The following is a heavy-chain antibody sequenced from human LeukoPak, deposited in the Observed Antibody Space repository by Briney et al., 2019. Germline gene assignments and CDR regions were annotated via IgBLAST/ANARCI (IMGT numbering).Heavy chain of an antibody. CDR3: ASILYGANGFDY. V-gene: IGHV4-59*01. CDR1: GGSISSYY. CDR2: IYNSGST. D-gene: IGHD4/OR15-4a*01. J-gene: IGHJ4*02. Sequence: SETLSLTCSVSGGSISSYYWSWIRQPPGKGLEWIAYIYNSGSTIHNPSLKSRVTISRDTSKNHFSLKLNSVTAADTAVYYCASILYGANGFDYWSQGALVTVSS.